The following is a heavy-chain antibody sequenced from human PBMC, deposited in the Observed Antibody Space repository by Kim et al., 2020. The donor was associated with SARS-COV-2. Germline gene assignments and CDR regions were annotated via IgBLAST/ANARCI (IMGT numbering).Heavy chain of an antibody. CDR2: FTAGGYT. CDR3: AKGGYSSSSNCRVAFDV. J-gene: IGHJ3*01. V-gene: IGHV3-23*01. CDR1: GFTFRVYA. Sequence: GGSLRLSCAASGFTFRVYAMSWVRQAPGKGLEWVSTFTAGGYTYYAGSMKGRLTISTDNSRNTLSLQMNSLRAVDTAVYYCAKGGYSSSSNCRVAFDVWG. D-gene: IGHD2-2*01.